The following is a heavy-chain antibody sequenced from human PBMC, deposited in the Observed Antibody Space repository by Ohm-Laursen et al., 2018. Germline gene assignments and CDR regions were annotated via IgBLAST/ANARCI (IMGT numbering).Heavy chain of an antibody. Sequence: SLRLSCAASGFTVNNNFMTWVRQAPGKGLEWVSIIFSGGNTYYADSVKGRFTISRDNSKNTLYLQMNSLRAEDTAVYYCARDRELSWYFDLWGRGTLVTVSS. V-gene: IGHV3-53*01. J-gene: IGHJ2*01. CDR3: ARDRELSWYFDL. CDR2: IFSGGNT. D-gene: IGHD2/OR15-2a*01. CDR1: GFTVNNNF.